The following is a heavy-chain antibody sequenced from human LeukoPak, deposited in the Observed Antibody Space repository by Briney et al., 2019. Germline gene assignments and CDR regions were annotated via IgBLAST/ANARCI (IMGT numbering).Heavy chain of an antibody. CDR2: ISGSGGST. J-gene: IGHJ4*02. Sequence: PGGSLRLSCAASGFTVSSNYMSWVRQAPGKGLEWVSAISGSGGSTYYADSVKGRSTISRDNSKNTLYLQMNSLRAEDTAVYYCAKVVRQPLAQGIDYWGQGTLVTVSS. CDR3: AKVVRQPLAQGIDY. V-gene: IGHV3-23*01. CDR1: GFTVSSNY.